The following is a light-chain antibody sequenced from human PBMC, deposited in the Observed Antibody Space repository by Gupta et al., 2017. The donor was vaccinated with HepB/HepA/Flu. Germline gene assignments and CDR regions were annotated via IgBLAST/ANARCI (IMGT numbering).Light chain of an antibody. CDR2: GAS. CDR1: QSVSSTY. CDR3: QQYCSSPFT. Sequence: ETVLTQSPGTLSLSPGERATLSCRASQSVSSTYLAWYQQKPGQAPKLLIYGASSRATGIPARFSGSGSGTDFTLTINRLEPEDFAVYYCQQYCSSPFTFGPGTKVEFK. J-gene: IGKJ3*01. V-gene: IGKV3-20*01.